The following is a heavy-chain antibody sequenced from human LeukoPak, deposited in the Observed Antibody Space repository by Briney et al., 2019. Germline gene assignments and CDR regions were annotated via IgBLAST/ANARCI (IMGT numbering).Heavy chain of an antibody. D-gene: IGHD1-1*01. CDR1: GGTFSSYA. CDR3: ARALTGTTPNDY. J-gene: IGHJ4*02. CDR2: IIPIFGTA. V-gene: IGHV1-69*13. Sequence: SVKVACKASGGTFSSYAMSWVRQSPGQGLGWMGGIIPIFGTANYAQKFQGRVTITADESTSTAYMELSSLRSEDTAVYYCARALTGTTPNDYWGQGTLVTVSS.